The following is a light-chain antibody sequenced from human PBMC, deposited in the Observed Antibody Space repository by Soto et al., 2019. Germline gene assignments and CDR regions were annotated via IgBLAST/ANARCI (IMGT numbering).Light chain of an antibody. CDR1: QSVHSAN. V-gene: IGKV3-20*01. CDR2: HAS. Sequence: FVLTQSPGTLSLSPGERATLSCRASQSVHSANLSWYQQNLGQAPRLLIYHASTRATGIPDRFSGSVSGTDFTLTISRLEPEDFAVYYCLQLGDSQGTFGQGTKVEI. J-gene: IGKJ1*01. CDR3: LQLGDSQGT.